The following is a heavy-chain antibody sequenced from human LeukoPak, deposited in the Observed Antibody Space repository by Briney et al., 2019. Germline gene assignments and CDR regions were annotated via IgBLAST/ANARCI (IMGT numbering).Heavy chain of an antibody. CDR1: GGSISRGGYY. CDR2: IYYSGST. V-gene: IGHV4-31*03. J-gene: IGHJ3*02. CDR3: ARLSEPRAFDI. D-gene: IGHD3-16*02. Sequence: SGTLSLTCPVSGGSISRGGYYWSWIRQPPGKGLGWIGYIYYSGSTYYNPSLKSRVTISVDTSKNQFSLKLSFVTAADTAVYYCARLSEPRAFDIWGQGTMVTVSS.